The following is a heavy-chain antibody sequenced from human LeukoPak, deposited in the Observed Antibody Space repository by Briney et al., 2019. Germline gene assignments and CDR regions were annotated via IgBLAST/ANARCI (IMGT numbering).Heavy chain of an antibody. J-gene: IGHJ4*02. V-gene: IGHV3-23*01. CDR2: ISDST. Sequence: GSLRLSFAASGFTFCNYGISWVRQAPGEGLEWVSLISDSTWYADSVKGRFTISRDVSQNTLYLQMNSLRAEDTAVYYCAKDRRSYGGTSFDSWGQGTLVTVSS. CDR3: AKDRRSYGGTSFDS. D-gene: IGHD4-23*01. CDR1: GFTFCNYG.